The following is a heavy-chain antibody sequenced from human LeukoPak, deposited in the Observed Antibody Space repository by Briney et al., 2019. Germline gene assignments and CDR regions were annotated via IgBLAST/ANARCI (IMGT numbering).Heavy chain of an antibody. D-gene: IGHD5-18*01. CDR3: ARDREGYRGKYYFDY. Sequence: ASVKVSCKASGYTFTGYYMHWVRQAPGQGLEWMGWINPNSGGTNYAQKFQGRVTMTRDTSISTAYMELSRLRSDDTAVYCCARDREGYRGKYYFDYWGQGTLVTVSS. J-gene: IGHJ4*02. CDR2: INPNSGGT. CDR1: GYTFTGYY. V-gene: IGHV1-2*02.